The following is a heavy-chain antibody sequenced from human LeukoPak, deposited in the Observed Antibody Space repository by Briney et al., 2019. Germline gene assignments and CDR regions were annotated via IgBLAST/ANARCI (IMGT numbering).Heavy chain of an antibody. CDR1: GFTFSSYS. D-gene: IGHD1-26*01. V-gene: IGHV3-21*01. CDR2: ISSSSHI. CDR3: ARESLPNWFDP. Sequence: GGSLRLSCAAFGFTFSSYSMNWVRQAPGKGPEWVSSISSSSHIYYVDSVKGRFTISRDNAKNSLYLQMNSLRAEDTAVYYCARESLPNWFDPWGQGTLVTVSS. J-gene: IGHJ5*02.